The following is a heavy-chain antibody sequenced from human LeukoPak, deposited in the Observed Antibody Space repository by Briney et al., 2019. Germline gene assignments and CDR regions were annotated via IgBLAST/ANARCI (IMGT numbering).Heavy chain of an antibody. Sequence: PGGSLRLSCAASGFTFSSYAMHWVRQAPGKGLEWVAVISYDGSNKYYADSVKGRFTISRDNSKNTLYLQMNSLRAEDTAVYYCARARGGLLGRFDYWGQGTLVTVSS. CDR3: ARARGGLLGRFDY. V-gene: IGHV3-30-3*01. CDR2: ISYDGSNK. CDR1: GFTFSSYA. D-gene: IGHD1-26*01. J-gene: IGHJ4*02.